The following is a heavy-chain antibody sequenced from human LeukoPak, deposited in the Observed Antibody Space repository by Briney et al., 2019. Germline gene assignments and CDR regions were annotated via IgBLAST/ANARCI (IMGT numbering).Heavy chain of an antibody. CDR2: INGDGDIT. J-gene: IGHJ4*02. D-gene: IGHD6-6*01. CDR1: GFTFRNFW. CDR3: AREGPSSGPGDLDY. Sequence: GGSLRLSCGASGFTFRNFWMNWVRQAPGKALEYVLGINGDGDITYNSVKDVNSVGDRFTISRDNSKNILYLQMGSLRADDMAVYYCAREGPSSGPGDLDYWGQGTLVTVSS. V-gene: IGHV3-64*01.